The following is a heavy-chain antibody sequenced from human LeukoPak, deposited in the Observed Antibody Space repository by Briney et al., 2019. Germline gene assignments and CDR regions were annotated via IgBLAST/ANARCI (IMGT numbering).Heavy chain of an antibody. V-gene: IGHV4-31*03. Sequence: SQTLSLTCTVSGGSISSGGYYWSWIRQHPGKGLEWIGYIYYSGSTYYNPSLKSRVTISVDTSKNQFSLKLSSVTAADTAVYYCARLSYGDQDARDYWGQGTLVTVSS. CDR2: IYYSGST. D-gene: IGHD4-17*01. CDR3: ARLSYGDQDARDY. J-gene: IGHJ4*02. CDR1: GGSISSGGYY.